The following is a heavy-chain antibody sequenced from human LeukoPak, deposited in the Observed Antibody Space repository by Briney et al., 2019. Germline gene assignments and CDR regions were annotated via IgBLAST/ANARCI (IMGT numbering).Heavy chain of an antibody. Sequence: GGSLRLSCAASGFTFSNAWMSWVRQAPGKGLQWVGRIKSKTDGGTTDYAAPVKGRFTISRDDSKNTLYLQMNSLKTEDTAVYYCTTYLEQWLVGPYYYYYGMDVWGQGTTVTVS. J-gene: IGHJ6*02. CDR1: GFTFSNAW. CDR2: IKSKTDGGTT. CDR3: TTYLEQWLVGPYYYYYGMDV. V-gene: IGHV3-15*01. D-gene: IGHD6-19*01.